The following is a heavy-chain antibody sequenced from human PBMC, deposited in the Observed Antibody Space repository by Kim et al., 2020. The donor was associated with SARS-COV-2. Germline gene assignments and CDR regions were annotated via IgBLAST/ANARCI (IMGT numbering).Heavy chain of an antibody. CDR2: INPNSGGT. J-gene: IGHJ4*02. D-gene: IGHD3-22*01. CDR3: ARGRPRYYDSSGYFANFDY. V-gene: IGHV1-2*06. CDR1: GYTFTGYY. Sequence: ASVKVSCKASGYTFTGYYMHWVRQAPGQGLEWMGRINPNSGGTNYAQKFQGRVTMTRDTSISTAYMELSRLRSDDTAVYYCARGRPRYYDSSGYFANFDYWGQGTLVTVSS.